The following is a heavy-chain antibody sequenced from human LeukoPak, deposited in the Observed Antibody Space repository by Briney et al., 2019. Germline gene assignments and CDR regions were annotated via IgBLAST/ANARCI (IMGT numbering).Heavy chain of an antibody. CDR2: IKQDGYEK. Sequence: GGSLRLSCAASGFTFSGYWMSWVRQTPEKGLERVANIKQDGYEKYYVDSVKGRFTISRDNAKNSLYLQMNSVRADDTAVYYCARDKIVGPTTLDYWGQGTLVTVSS. V-gene: IGHV3-7*01. CDR1: GFTFSGYW. D-gene: IGHD1-26*01. J-gene: IGHJ4*02. CDR3: ARDKIVGPTTLDY.